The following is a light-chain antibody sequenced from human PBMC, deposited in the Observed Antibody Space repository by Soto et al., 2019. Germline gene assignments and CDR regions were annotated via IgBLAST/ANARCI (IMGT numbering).Light chain of an antibody. Sequence: EILLTQAPGALSLAQGERATLSCRASQSVSSRNLAWYQQKPGQAPRLLIYGASSRATVIPDMFSGSGSGTDFTLTISRLEPEDFAVYYCQQYGSSSLFGQGTPLEIK. V-gene: IGKV3-20*01. CDR3: QQYGSSSL. CDR1: QSVSSRN. J-gene: IGKJ5*01. CDR2: GAS.